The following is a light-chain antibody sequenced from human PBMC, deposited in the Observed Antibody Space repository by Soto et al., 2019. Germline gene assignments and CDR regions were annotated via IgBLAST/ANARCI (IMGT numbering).Light chain of an antibody. CDR2: SAS. V-gene: IGKV3-20*01. Sequence: EIVLTQSPGTLSLSPGERATLSCRASQTINKSYFAWYQQKPGQAPRPLMYSASSRATGIPDRFSGSGSGTDFTLTISRLEPEDFAVYYCQYYGRSPLTFGGGTKVDIK. CDR1: QTINKSY. CDR3: QYYGRSPLT. J-gene: IGKJ4*01.